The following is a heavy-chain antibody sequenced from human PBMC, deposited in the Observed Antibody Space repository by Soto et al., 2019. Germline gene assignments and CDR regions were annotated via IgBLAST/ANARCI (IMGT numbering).Heavy chain of an antibody. Sequence: VQLVESGGGLVLPGGSLRLSCAASGFTFSSYWMHWVRLAPGKGLVWVSRINTDGISTTYADSVKGRFTISRDKAKNTLYLQMNSLRADHTAVYYCARGRGYQYYGMDVWGQGTTVTVSS. CDR2: INTDGIST. CDR1: GFTFSSYW. V-gene: IGHV3-74*01. J-gene: IGHJ6*02. CDR3: ARGRGYQYYGMDV.